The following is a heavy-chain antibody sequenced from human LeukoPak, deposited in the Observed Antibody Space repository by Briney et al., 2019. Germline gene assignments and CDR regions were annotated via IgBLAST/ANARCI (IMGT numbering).Heavy chain of an antibody. D-gene: IGHD3/OR15-3a*01. V-gene: IGHV1-18*01. CDR3: ARDFRTGYPNYYYYMDV. J-gene: IGHJ6*03. CDR1: GYTFTSYG. Sequence: ASVKVSCKASGYTFTSYGISWVRQAPGQGLEWMGWISAYNGNTNYAQKFQGRVTMTRDTSISTAYMELSRLRSDDTAVYYCARDFRTGYPNYYYYMDVWGKGTTVTVSS. CDR2: ISAYNGNT.